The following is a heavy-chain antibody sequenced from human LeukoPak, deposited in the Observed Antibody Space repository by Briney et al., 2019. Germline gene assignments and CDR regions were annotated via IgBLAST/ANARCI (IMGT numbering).Heavy chain of an antibody. CDR2: IFYSGST. V-gene: IGHV4-39*07. Sequence: PSETLSLTCAVSGGSISSSSYYWGWIRQPPGKGLEWIGSIFYSGSTYYNPSLKSRVTIAVDRSKNQFSLKLSSVTAADTAVYYCARDSDYDFWSGDYKGLDPWGQGTLVTVSS. D-gene: IGHD3-3*01. CDR1: GGSISSSSYY. J-gene: IGHJ5*02. CDR3: ARDSDYDFWSGDYKGLDP.